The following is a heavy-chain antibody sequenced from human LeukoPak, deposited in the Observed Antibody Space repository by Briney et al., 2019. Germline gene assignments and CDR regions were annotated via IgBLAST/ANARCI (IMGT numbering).Heavy chain of an antibody. J-gene: IGHJ4*02. CDR3: ARGPNYVWGSYRYFDY. Sequence: PSETLSLTCAVSGGSISSGGYSWSWIRQPPGKGLEWIGYIYHSGSTNYNPSLRSRVTISVDTSKNQFSLKLTSVTAADTAMYYCARGPNYVWGSYRYFDYWGQGTLVTVSS. CDR1: GGSISSGGYS. D-gene: IGHD3-16*02. CDR2: IYHSGST. V-gene: IGHV4-30-2*05.